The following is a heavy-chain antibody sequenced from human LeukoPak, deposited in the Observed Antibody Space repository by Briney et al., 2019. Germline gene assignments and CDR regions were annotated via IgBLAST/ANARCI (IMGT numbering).Heavy chain of an antibody. CDR2: INHSGST. CDR1: GGSFSGYY. CDR3: ARGKTFFYFDY. J-gene: IGHJ4*02. V-gene: IGHV4-34*01. Sequence: SETLSLTCAVYGGSFSGYYWGWIRQPPGKGLEWIGEINHSGSTNYNPSLKSRVTISVDTSKNQFSLKLSSVTAADTAVYYCARGKTFFYFDYWGQGTLVTVSS.